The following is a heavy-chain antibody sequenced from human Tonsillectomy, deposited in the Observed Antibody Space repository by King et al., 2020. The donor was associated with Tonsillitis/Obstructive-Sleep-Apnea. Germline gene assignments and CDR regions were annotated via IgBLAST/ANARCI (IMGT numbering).Heavy chain of an antibody. CDR3: ARASSGYYSPFDY. CDR2: TRNRANSYTN. V-gene: IGHV3-72*01. J-gene: IGHJ4*02. D-gene: IGHD3-22*01. CDR1: GFTFSDHY. Sequence: VQLVESGGGLVQPGGSLRLSCAASGFTFSDHYMDWVRQAPGKGLEWVGRTRNRANSYTNEYAASVKGRFTISRDDSKSSLYLQMNSLKTEDTAVYYCARASSGYYSPFDYWGQGTLVTVSS.